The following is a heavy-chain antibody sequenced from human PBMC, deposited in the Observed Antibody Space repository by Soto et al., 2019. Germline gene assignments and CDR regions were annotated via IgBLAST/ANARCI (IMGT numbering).Heavy chain of an antibody. CDR1: GGSISSYY. CDR3: AGGVRCGGECKFVL. CDR2: IYYSGST. D-gene: IGHD2-21*01. Sequence: QVQLQESGPGLVKPSETLSLTCTVSGGSISSYYWSWIRQPPGKGLEWIGYIYYSGSTNYNPSLKSRVTISVDTSKTQVSLKLRSVTAADTAVYDCAGGVRCGGECKFVLLGRGTLVTVSS. J-gene: IGHJ2*01. V-gene: IGHV4-59*01.